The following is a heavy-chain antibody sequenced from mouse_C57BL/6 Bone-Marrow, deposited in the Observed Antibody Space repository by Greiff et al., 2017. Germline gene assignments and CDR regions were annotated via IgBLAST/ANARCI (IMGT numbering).Heavy chain of an antibody. Sequence: VQLQQSGAELVRPGASVKLSCTASGFNIKDDYMHWVKQRPEQGLEWIGWIDPENGDTEYASKFQGKATITADTSSNTAYLQLSSLTSEDTAVYYGTTEALLRAWFAYWGQGTLVTVSA. J-gene: IGHJ3*01. CDR1: GFNIKDDY. V-gene: IGHV14-4*01. CDR2: IDPENGDT. CDR3: TTEALLRAWFAY. D-gene: IGHD1-1*01.